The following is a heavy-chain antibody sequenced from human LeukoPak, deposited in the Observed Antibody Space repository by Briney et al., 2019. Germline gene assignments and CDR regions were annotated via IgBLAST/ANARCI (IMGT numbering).Heavy chain of an antibody. J-gene: IGHJ6*02. D-gene: IGHD6-19*01. CDR1: GGSISSSSYY. V-gene: IGHV4-39*01. CDR3: ASIAVAGTYYYYYGMDV. CDR2: IYYSGST. Sequence: PSETLSLTCTVSGGSISSSSYYWGWVRQPPGKGLEWIGSIYYSGSTYYNPSLKSRVTISVDTSKNQFSLKLSSVTAADTAVYYCASIAVAGTYYYYYGMDVWGQGTTVTVSS.